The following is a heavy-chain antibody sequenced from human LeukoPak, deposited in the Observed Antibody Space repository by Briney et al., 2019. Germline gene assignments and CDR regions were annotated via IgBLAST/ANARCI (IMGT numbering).Heavy chain of an antibody. CDR2: ISGSGGST. J-gene: IGHJ4*02. V-gene: IGHV3-23*01. CDR3: AKDRDYGDY. Sequence: GGSLKLSCAAPGFTFSSYAMSWVRQAPGKGLEWVSAISGSGGSTYYADSVKGRFTIPRDNSKNTLYLQMNSLRAEDTAVYYCAKDRDYGDYWGQGTLVTASS. CDR1: GFTFSSYA.